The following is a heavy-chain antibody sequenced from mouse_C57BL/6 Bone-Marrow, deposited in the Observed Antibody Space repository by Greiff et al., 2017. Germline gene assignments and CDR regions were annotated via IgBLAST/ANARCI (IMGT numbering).Heavy chain of an antibody. CDR1: GYSFTDYN. CDR3: ARRYDYDYAMDY. Sequence: VQLKQSGPELVKPGASVKISCKASGYSFTDYNMNWVKQSNGKSLEWIGVINPNYGTTSYNQKFQGKATLTVDKSSSTAYMQLNSLTSEDSAVDYGARRYDYDYAMDYWGQGTSVTVSS. CDR2: INPNYGTT. V-gene: IGHV1-39*01. D-gene: IGHD2-4*01. J-gene: IGHJ4*01.